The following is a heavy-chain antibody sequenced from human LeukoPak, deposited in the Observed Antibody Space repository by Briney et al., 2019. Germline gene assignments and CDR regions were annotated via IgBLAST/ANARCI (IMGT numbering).Heavy chain of an antibody. J-gene: IGHJ4*02. CDR2: ISGRKDYI. V-gene: IGHV3-21*04. D-gene: IGHD6-13*01. Sequence: PGGALRLSCAASGFTLSTYSITGVRQALGKGLEWVSSISGRKDYINHADSVKGRFTIARDNAKNSLYQQMNSLRAEDTAVYYCARGLSSSWRTFDYWGQGTLVTVSS. CDR3: ARGLSSSWRTFDY. CDR1: GFTLSTYS.